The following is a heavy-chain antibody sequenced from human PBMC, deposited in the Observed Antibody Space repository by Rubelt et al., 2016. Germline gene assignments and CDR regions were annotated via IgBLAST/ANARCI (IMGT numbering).Heavy chain of an antibody. CDR2: ICAYNGNT. Sequence: QVQLVQSGAEVKKPGASVKVSCKASGYTFTSYGISWVRQAPGQGLEWMGWICAYNGNTNYAQKLQGGVNMTTDTSTSTAYMELRSLRSDDTAVYYCARVEYYYDSSGYSDYWGQGTLVTVSS. CDR1: GYTFTSYG. D-gene: IGHD3-22*01. V-gene: IGHV1-18*01. J-gene: IGHJ4*02. CDR3: ARVEYYYDSSGYSDY.